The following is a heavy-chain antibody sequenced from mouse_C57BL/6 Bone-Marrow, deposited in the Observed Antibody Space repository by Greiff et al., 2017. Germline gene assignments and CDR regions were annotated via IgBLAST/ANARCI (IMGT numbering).Heavy chain of an antibody. J-gene: IGHJ2*01. Sequence: EVQLQQSGPELVKPGASVKISCKASGYTFTDYYMNWVKQSHGKSLEWIGDINPNNGGTSYNQKLKGKATLTVDKSSRTAYMDLRSLTSEDSAVYYCARDYYGSSWYFDYWGQGTILTVSS. D-gene: IGHD1-1*01. CDR1: GYTFTDYY. V-gene: IGHV1-26*01. CDR2: INPNNGGT. CDR3: ARDYYGSSWYFDY.